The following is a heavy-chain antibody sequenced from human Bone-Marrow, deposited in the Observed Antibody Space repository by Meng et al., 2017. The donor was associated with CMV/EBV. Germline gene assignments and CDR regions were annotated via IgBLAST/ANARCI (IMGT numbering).Heavy chain of an antibody. Sequence: ESLKISCAASGFTFSSYEMNWVRQAPGKGLEWIGEINHSGSTNYNPSLKSRVTISVDTSKNQFSLKLSSVTAADTAVYYCARDMVLRFLEWLPVRQVRSAFDIWGQGTMVTVSS. CDR3: ARDMVLRFLEWLPVRQVRSAFDI. J-gene: IGHJ3*02. CDR2: INHSGST. V-gene: IGHV4-34*01. CDR1: GFTFSSYE. D-gene: IGHD3-3*01.